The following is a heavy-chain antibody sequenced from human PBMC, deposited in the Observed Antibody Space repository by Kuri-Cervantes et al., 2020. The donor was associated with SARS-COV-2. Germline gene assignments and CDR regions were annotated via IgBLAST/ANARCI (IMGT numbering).Heavy chain of an antibody. CDR3: ARGTNINYYGMDV. CDR1: GYTFTGYY. V-gene: IGHV1-2*04. CDR2: INPNSGGT. Sequence: ASVKVSCKASGYTFTGYYMHWVRQASGQGLEWMGWINPNSGGTNYAQKFQGWVTMTRDTSISTAYMELSRLRSDDTAVYYCARGTNINYYGMDVWGQGTTVTVSS. D-gene: IGHD1/OR15-1a*01. J-gene: IGHJ6*02.